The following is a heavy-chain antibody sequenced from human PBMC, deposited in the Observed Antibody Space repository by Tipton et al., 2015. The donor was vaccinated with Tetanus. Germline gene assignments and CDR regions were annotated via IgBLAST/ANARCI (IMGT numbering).Heavy chain of an antibody. CDR3: ARLAMTAVTNDY. CDR2: VSFTGNT. V-gene: IGHV4-39*01. J-gene: IGHJ4*02. D-gene: IGHD4-11*01. CDR1: GASISSAIYL. Sequence: GLVKPSETLSLTCTVSGASISSAIYLWGWIRQPPGKGLEWIGSVSFTGNTYYNPSLQSRLSMSGDTSGNMFSLKLSSVTAADTAIYYCARLAMTAVTNDYWGQGTLVTVSS.